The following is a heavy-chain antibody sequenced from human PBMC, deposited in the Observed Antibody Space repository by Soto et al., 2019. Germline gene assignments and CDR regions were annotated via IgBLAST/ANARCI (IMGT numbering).Heavy chain of an antibody. D-gene: IGHD5-18*01. V-gene: IGHV1-2*02. CDR2: INPNSGGT. J-gene: IGHJ4*02. CDR1: GYTFTGYY. CDR3: ARGEMRIQLWSHSDY. Sequence: QVQLVQSGAEVKKPGASVKVSCKASGYTFTGYYMHWVRQAPGQGLEWMGWINPNSGGTNYAQKCQGRVTRNRDTPISTAYRELSKLRSEDTAVYYCARGEMRIQLWSHSDYWGQGTLLTVS.